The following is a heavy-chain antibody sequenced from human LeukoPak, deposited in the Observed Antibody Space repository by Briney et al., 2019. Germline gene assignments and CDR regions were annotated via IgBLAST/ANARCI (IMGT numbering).Heavy chain of an antibody. V-gene: IGHV3-21*06. CDR1: GFTFSSYS. CDR2: ISSFGSYI. D-gene: IGHD2-2*01. J-gene: IGHJ4*02. CDR3: GAAANRGAAAYDY. Sequence: GGSLRLSCAASGFTFSSYSMNRVRQAPGKGLEWVSSISSFGSYIYYADSVKGRFTISRDNAKNSLYLQMNSLRAEDTAVYYCGAAANRGAAAYDYWGQGTLVTVSS.